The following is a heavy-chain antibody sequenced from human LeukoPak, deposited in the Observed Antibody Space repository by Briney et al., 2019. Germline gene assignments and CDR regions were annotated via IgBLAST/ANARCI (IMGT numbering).Heavy chain of an antibody. CDR3: ARGLHEYNWFDP. CDR1: GGSISSYY. V-gene: IGHV4-4*07. CDR2: IYTSGST. Sequence: TSETLSLTCTVSGGSISSYYWSWIRQPPGKGLEWIGRIYTSGSTNYNPSLKSRVTMSVDTSKNQFSLKLSSVTAADTAVYYCARGLHEYNWFDPWGQGTLVTVSS. J-gene: IGHJ5*02. D-gene: IGHD5/OR15-5a*01.